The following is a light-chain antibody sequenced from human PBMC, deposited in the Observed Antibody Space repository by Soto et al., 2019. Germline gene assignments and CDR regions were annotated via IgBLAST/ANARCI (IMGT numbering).Light chain of an antibody. CDR3: QKYSSAPT. V-gene: IGKV1-27*01. CDR1: QAIRNS. Sequence: DILMTQSPSSLSASVGDRVTISCRASQAIRNSLAWYQQKPGSLPNLLIYAASTLQSGVPSRFSGSGSGTDFTLTISSLQPEDVATYFWQKYSSAPTFGGGTKVEIK. J-gene: IGKJ4*02. CDR2: AAS.